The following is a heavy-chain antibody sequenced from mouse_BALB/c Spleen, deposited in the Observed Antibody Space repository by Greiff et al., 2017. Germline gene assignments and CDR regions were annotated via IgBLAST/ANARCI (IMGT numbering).Heavy chain of an antibody. CDR2: ISYDGSN. CDR1: GYSITSGHY. J-gene: IGHJ3*01. CDR3: ARVGRLQAWFAY. D-gene: IGHD1-2*01. V-gene: IGHV3-6*02. Sequence: EVQVVESGPGLVKPSQSLSLTCSVTGYSITSGHYWNWIRQFPGNKLEWMGYISYDGSNNYNPSLKNRISITRDTSKNQFFLKLNSVTTEDTATYYCARVGRLQAWFAYWGQGTLVTVSA.